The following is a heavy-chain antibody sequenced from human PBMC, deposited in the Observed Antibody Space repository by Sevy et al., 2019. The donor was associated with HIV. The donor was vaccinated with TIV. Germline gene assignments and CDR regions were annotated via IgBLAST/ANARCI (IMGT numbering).Heavy chain of an antibody. V-gene: IGHV3-30*04. D-gene: IGHD3-16*01. CDR1: GFVFSSYA. CDR2: ISYEGSNE. Sequence: GGSLRLSCTASGFVFSSYAMHWVRQAPGKGLQWVAGISYEGSNEYYTDSVKGRFTISRDNSKNTLNLEMNNLRVEDTALYYCARDWGTPPTAILYYFDFWGQGIPVTVSS. J-gene: IGHJ4*02. CDR3: ARDWGTPPTAILYYFDF.